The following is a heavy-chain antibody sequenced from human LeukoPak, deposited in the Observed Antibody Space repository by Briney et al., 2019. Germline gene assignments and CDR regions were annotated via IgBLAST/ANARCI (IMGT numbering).Heavy chain of an antibody. Sequence: GASVKVSCKASGGTFSSYAISWVRPAPGQGLEWMGRIIPIFGIANYAQKFQGRVTITADKSTSTAYMELSSLRSEDTAVYYCARMVDSSGPDIDYWGQGTLATVSS. CDR2: IIPIFGIA. V-gene: IGHV1-69*04. CDR1: GGTFSSYA. CDR3: ARMVDSSGPDIDY. J-gene: IGHJ4*02. D-gene: IGHD3-22*01.